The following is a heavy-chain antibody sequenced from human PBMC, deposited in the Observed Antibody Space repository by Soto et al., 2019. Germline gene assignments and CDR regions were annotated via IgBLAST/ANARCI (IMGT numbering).Heavy chain of an antibody. CDR1: GYSFTDYH. CDR2: INPKSGGT. Sequence: QVQLVQSGAEVKKPGASVRVSCKASGYSFTDYHIHWVRQAPGQGLEWLGRINPKSGGTSTAQKFQGWVTRTRDRSISTVYMELTRLRSDDTAMYFCARGHSTDCSNGVCSFFYNHEMDVWGQGTTVTVSS. J-gene: IGHJ6*02. CDR3: ARGHSTDCSNGVCSFFYNHEMDV. V-gene: IGHV1-2*04. D-gene: IGHD2-8*01.